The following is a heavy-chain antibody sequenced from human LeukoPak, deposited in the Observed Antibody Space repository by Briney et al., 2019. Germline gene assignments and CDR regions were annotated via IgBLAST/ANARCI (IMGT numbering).Heavy chain of an antibody. Sequence: GASVKVSCKASGYTFTGYYMHWVRQAPGQGLEWMGWINPNSGGTNYAQKFQGRVTMTRDTSISTAYMELSSLRSEDTAVYYCARSIVATIFWAAYYYYYGMDVWGQGTTVTVSS. CDR2: INPNSGGT. J-gene: IGHJ6*02. CDR1: GYTFTGYY. V-gene: IGHV1-2*02. D-gene: IGHD5-12*01. CDR3: ARSIVATIFWAAYYYYYGMDV.